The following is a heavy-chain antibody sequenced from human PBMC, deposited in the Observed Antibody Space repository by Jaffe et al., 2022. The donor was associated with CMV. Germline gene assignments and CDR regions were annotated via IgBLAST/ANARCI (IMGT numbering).Heavy chain of an antibody. CDR1: GYTFTGYY. V-gene: IGHV1-2*02. CDR3: ARGYSGYDYLSYYYYGMDV. D-gene: IGHD5-12*01. Sequence: QVQLVQSGAEVKKPGASVKVSCKASGYTFTGYYMHWVRQAPGQGLEWMGWINPNSGGTNYAQKFQGRVTMTRDTSISTAYMELSRLRSDDTAVYYCARGYSGYDYLSYYYYGMDVWGQGTTVTVSS. J-gene: IGHJ6*02. CDR2: INPNSGGT.